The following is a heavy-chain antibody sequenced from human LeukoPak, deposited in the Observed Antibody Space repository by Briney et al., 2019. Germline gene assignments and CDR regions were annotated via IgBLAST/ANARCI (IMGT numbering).Heavy chain of an antibody. V-gene: IGHV3-23*01. J-gene: IGHJ4*02. D-gene: IGHD3-10*01. Sequence: PGGSLRLSCAASRFTFNSYAMSWVRQAPGKGLEWISALSGSGSAAYYADSVKGRFTISRDNTKNSLYLRMNGLRAEDTAVYYCARGGSSRNDYWGQGTLVTVSS. CDR3: ARGGSSRNDY. CDR2: LSGSGSAA. CDR1: RFTFNSYA.